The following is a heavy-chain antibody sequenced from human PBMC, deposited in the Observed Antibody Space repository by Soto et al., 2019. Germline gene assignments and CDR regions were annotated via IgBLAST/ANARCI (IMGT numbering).Heavy chain of an antibody. CDR1: GGSISSGGYS. J-gene: IGHJ4*02. CDR3: ARGMTTVTTLDY. V-gene: IGHV4-30-2*01. D-gene: IGHD4-4*01. Sequence: QLQLQESGSGLVKPSQTLSLTCAVSGGSISSGGYSWSWIRQPPGKGLEWIGYMYHSGSTYYNPSLKCRVTISVDRTMKKFSLKLSSVPAADTAVYYCARGMTTVTTLDYWGQGTLVTVSP. CDR2: MYHSGST.